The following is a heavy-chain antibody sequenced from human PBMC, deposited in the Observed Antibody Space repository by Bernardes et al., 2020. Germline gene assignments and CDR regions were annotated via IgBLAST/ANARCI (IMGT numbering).Heavy chain of an antibody. CDR1: GFTFSSYS. V-gene: IGHV3-21*01. CDR2: ISSSSSYI. D-gene: IGHD2-21*01. Sequence: GGSLRLSCAASGFTFSSYSMNWVRQAPGKGLEWVSSISSSSSYIYYADSVKGRFTISRDNAKNSLYLQMNSLRAEDTAVYYCARDYRHLNCGGDCYSGYYFDYWGQGTLVTVSS. CDR3: ARDYRHLNCGGDCYSGYYFDY. J-gene: IGHJ4*02.